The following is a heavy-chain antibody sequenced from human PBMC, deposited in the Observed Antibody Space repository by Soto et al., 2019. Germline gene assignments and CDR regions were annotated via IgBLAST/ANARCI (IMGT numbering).Heavy chain of an antibody. CDR2: INSSGRT. Sequence: ADTLSLSCTVSGGSIRSYYLSWIRHPPGKGLEWIGCINSSGRTHYSPSLKSRLSISVDPSKNQSSVTLSSVTAADTVVYYCASHGSGRYYPIDYWGLGTLVPVSS. D-gene: IGHD3-10*01. CDR1: GGSIRSYY. J-gene: IGHJ4*02. CDR3: ASHGSGRYYPIDY. V-gene: IGHV4-4*09.